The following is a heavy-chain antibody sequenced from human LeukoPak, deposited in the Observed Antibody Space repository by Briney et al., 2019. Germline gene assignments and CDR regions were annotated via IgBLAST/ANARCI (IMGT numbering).Heavy chain of an antibody. J-gene: IGHJ4*02. Sequence: GGSLRLSCAASGFTVSSNYMSWVRQAPGKGLEWVSVIYSGGSTYYSDSVKGRFTISRDNSKNTLYLQMNSLRAEDTAVYYCAKDLRRYSSDYWGQGTLVTVSS. CDR1: GFTVSSNY. D-gene: IGHD6-13*01. CDR2: IYSGGST. CDR3: AKDLRRYSSDY. V-gene: IGHV3-53*01.